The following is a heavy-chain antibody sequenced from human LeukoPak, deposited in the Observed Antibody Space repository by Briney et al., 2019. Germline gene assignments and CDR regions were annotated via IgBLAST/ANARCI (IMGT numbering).Heavy chain of an antibody. D-gene: IGHD4-17*01. Sequence: ASVTVSCKASGYTFTSYGISWVRQAPGQGLEWMGWISAYNGNTNYAQKLQGRVTMTTDTSTSTAYMELRSLRSDDTAVYYCARVGSADYGDYRGAFDIWGQGTMVTVSS. CDR2: ISAYNGNT. V-gene: IGHV1-18*04. J-gene: IGHJ3*02. CDR3: ARVGSADYGDYRGAFDI. CDR1: GYTFTSYG.